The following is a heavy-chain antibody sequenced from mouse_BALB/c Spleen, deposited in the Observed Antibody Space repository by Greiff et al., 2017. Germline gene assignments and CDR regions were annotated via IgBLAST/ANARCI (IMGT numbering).Heavy chain of an antibody. CDR1: GFNIKDTY. D-gene: IGHD1-3*01. J-gene: IGHJ4*01. CDR2: IDPANGNT. V-gene: IGHV14-3*02. Sequence: VQLQQSGAELVKPGASVKLSCTASGFNIKDTYMHWVKQRPEQGLEWIGRIDPANGNTKYDPKFQGKATITADTSSNTAYLQLSSLTSEDTAVYYCARSSGYYAMDDWGQGTSVTVSS. CDR3: ARSSGYYAMDD.